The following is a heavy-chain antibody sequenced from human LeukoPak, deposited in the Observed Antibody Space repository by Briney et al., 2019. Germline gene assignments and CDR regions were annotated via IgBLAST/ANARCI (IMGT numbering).Heavy chain of an antibody. J-gene: IGHJ4*02. CDR2: IYHSGST. D-gene: IGHD3-3*01. CDR1: GGSFSSGGYS. CDR3: ARAVHNYDFWSGYLYYFDY. V-gene: IGHV4-30-2*01. Sequence: SQTLSLTCAVSGGSFSSGGYSRSWIRQPPGKGLEWIGYIYHSGSTYYNPSLKSRVTISVDRSKNQFSLKLSSVTAADTAVYYCARAVHNYDFWSGYLYYFDYWGQGTLVTVSS.